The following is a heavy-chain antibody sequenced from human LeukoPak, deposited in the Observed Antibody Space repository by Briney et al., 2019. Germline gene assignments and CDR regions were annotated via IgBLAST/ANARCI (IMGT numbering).Heavy chain of an antibody. Sequence: PGGSLRLSRAASGFTFSSYAMHWVRQAPGRGLEWVAVIASDGRDKHCTDSVKGRFTISRDNSKNTLYLQMNSLRAEDTAVYFCAKDSKVGAADYYFDYWGQGTLVTVSS. CDR1: GFTFSSYA. J-gene: IGHJ4*02. V-gene: IGHV3-30*18. D-gene: IGHD6-13*01. CDR3: AKDSKVGAADYYFDY. CDR2: IASDGRDK.